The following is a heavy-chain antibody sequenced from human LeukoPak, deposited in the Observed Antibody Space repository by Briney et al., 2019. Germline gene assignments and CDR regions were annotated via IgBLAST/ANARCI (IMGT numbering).Heavy chain of an antibody. CDR3: ARDQGLTAPPPYGLDV. Sequence: RASVKVSCKTSGGTFSSSAITWVRQAPGQGLEWTGRIIPALNITSYAQKFQGRVTITADTSTSTAYMELSSLRSEETAVYYCARDQGLTAPPPYGLDVWGQGTTVTVSS. CDR1: GGTFSSSA. D-gene: IGHD5-18*01. V-gene: IGHV1-69*04. J-gene: IGHJ6*02. CDR2: IIPALNIT.